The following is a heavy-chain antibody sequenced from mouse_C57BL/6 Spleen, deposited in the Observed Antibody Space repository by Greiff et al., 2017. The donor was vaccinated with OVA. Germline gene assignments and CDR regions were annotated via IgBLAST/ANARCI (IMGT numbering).Heavy chain of an antibody. D-gene: IGHD4-1*01. CDR3: AREGLGRFGFAY. Sequence: VQLNQSGPELVKPGDSVKISCKASGYSFTGYTMNWVKQSPGQSLAWIGCINPSNGDTFYNQKFKDKATLTVDKSSSTAHMELRSLTSEDSAVYYCAREGLGRFGFAYWGQGTLVTVSA. CDR1: GYSFTGYT. CDR2: INPSNGDT. J-gene: IGHJ3*01. V-gene: IGHV1-20*01.